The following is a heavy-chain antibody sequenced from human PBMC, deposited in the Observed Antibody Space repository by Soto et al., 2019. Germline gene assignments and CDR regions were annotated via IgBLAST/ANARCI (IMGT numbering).Heavy chain of an antibody. V-gene: IGHV3-30*18. CDR3: AKENYPRDYYYYGMDV. CDR1: GFTFSSYG. Sequence: PGGSLRLSCAASGFTFSSYGMHWVRQAPGKGLEWVAVISYDGSNKYYADSVKGRFTISRDNSKNTLYLQMNSLRAEDTAVYYRAKENYPRDYYYYGMDVWGQGTTVTVSS. CDR2: ISYDGSNK. D-gene: IGHD1-7*01. J-gene: IGHJ6*02.